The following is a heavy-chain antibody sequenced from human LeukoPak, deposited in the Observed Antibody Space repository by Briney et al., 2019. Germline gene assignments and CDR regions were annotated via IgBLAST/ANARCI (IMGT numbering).Heavy chain of an antibody. V-gene: IGHV3-23*01. J-gene: IGHJ4*02. D-gene: IGHD6-19*01. CDR2: INGSGGST. CDR3: AGRWLDYFDY. Sequence: GGSLRLSCAASGFTFSSYAMSWVRQAPGKGLEWVSAINGSGGSTYYADSVKGRFTISRDNSKNTLYLQMNSLRAEDTAVYYCAGRWLDYFDYWGQGTLVTVSS. CDR1: GFTFSSYA.